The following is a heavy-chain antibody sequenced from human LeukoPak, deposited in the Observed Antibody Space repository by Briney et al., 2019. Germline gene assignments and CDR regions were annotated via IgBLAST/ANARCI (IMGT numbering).Heavy chain of an antibody. J-gene: IGHJ4*02. D-gene: IGHD3-10*01. CDR3: ARDGTMVRGVIIYSDY. CDR2: ISSSSSYM. V-gene: IGHV3-21*01. CDR1: GFIFSSYS. Sequence: GGSLRLSCAASGFIFSSYSMIWVRQAPGKGLEWVSSISSSSSYMYYADSVKGRFTISRDNAKNSLYLQMNSLRAEDTAVYYCARDGTMVRGVIIYSDYWGQGTLVTVSS.